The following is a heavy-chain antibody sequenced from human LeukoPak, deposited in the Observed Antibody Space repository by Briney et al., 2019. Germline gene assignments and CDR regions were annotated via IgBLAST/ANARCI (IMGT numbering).Heavy chain of an antibody. CDR2: ISGSGGST. J-gene: IGHJ4*02. Sequence: PGGSLRLSCAASRFTFSNYAMSWVRQAPGKGLEWVSTISGSGGSTYYADSVKGRFTISRDNSKNTLRLQMNSLRAEDTAVYYCAKSAYYDSSGFYREYYFDYWGQGTLATVSS. CDR3: AKSAYYDSSGFYREYYFDY. CDR1: RFTFSNYA. V-gene: IGHV3-23*01. D-gene: IGHD3-22*01.